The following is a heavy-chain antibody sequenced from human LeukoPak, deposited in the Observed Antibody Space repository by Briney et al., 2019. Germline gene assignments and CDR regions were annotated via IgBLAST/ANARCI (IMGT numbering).Heavy chain of an antibody. CDR1: GFTFSNHF. D-gene: IGHD3-9*01. Sequence: GGSLRLSCSTSGFTFSNHFMHWVRQAPGKGLEYVSSIGPNGASTPYADSVKGRFTISRDNSKNALYLQLTSLRLEDTALYYCVKDLTGTWSFDYWGQGTLVTVSS. J-gene: IGHJ4*02. CDR2: IGPNGAST. V-gene: IGHV3-64D*06. CDR3: VKDLTGTWSFDY.